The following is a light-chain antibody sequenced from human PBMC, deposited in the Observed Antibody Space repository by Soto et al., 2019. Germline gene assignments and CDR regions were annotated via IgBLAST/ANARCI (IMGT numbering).Light chain of an antibody. CDR2: AAS. Sequence: DIPLTQSPSFLSASIGDRVTITCRASQDISHYLAWYQQKPGKAPKLLIYAASTLQSGVPSRFSGSGSGTEFTLTITSLQPEDFATYYCQQLNSFPITFGQGTRLEI. CDR3: QQLNSFPIT. V-gene: IGKV1-9*01. J-gene: IGKJ5*01. CDR1: QDISHY.